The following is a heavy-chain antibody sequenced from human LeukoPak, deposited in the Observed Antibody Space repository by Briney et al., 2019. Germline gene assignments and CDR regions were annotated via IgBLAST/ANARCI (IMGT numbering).Heavy chain of an antibody. D-gene: IGHD4-23*01. CDR1: GFTFSSYA. CDR3: AKLLDYGGSFFDY. J-gene: IGHJ4*02. CDR2: ISGSGGST. V-gene: IGHV3-23*01. Sequence: PGGSLRLSCAASGFTFSSYAMSWVRQAPGKELEWVSAISGSGGSTYYADSVKGRFTISRDNSKNTLYLQMNSLRAEDTAVYYCAKLLDYGGSFFDYWGQGTLVTVSS.